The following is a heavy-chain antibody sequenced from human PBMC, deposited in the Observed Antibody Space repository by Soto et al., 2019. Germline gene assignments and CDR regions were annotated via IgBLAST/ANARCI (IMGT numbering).Heavy chain of an antibody. J-gene: IGHJ4*02. V-gene: IGHV4-30-4*01. D-gene: IGHD3-10*01. Sequence: PSETLSLTCTVSGGSISSSDYYWSWIRQPPGKGLEWIGYASYSGTSYYNPSLKSRATISVDTSKNQFSLKLSSVTAADTAVYYCARVLSFYGSGSPFDYWGQGTLVTVSS. CDR2: ASYSGTS. CDR3: ARVLSFYGSGSPFDY. CDR1: GGSISSSDYY.